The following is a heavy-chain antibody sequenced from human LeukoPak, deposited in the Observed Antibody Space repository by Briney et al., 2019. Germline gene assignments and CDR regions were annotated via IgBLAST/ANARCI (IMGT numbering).Heavy chain of an antibody. Sequence: GASVKVSCKASGGTFSSYAISWVRQAPGQGLEWMGRIIPILGIANYAQKFQGRVTITADKSTSTAYMELSSLRSEDTAVYYCARAEAPYSSGDYGMDVWGQGTTVTVSS. CDR1: GGTFSSYA. CDR2: IIPILGIA. J-gene: IGHJ6*02. V-gene: IGHV1-69*04. CDR3: ARAEAPYSSGDYGMDV. D-gene: IGHD6-19*01.